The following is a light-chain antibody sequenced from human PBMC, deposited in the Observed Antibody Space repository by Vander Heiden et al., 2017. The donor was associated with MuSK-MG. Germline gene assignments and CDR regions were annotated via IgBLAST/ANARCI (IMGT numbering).Light chain of an antibody. Sequence: DIQMTQAPSLLSAPVGDSVTITCRTSQYISNYLNWYQQKPGKAPKLLILRTSSLQTGVPSRFSGSGSGTDFTLTIYSLQPEDFATYYCQQSSRTPITFGQGTRLDIK. CDR3: QQSSRTPIT. J-gene: IGKJ5*01. CDR1: QYISNY. CDR2: RTS. V-gene: IGKV1-39*01.